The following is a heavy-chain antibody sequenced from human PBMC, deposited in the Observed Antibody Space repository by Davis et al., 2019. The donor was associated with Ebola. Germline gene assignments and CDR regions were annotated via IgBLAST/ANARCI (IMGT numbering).Heavy chain of an antibody. CDR3: ARDRGSSSDTIYYYYYYGMDV. CDR1: VYTFTSYA. J-gene: IGHJ6*04. V-gene: IGHV7-4-1*02. CDR2: INTNTGTP. Sequence: ASVNVSRKASVYTFTSYAMYWVRQVPGQRLEGMGRINTNTGTPTNAPCFTGMFVFSLDISVSTEYLQISSLKAEDTAVYYCARDRGSSSDTIYYYYYYGMDVWGKGTTVSVSS. D-gene: IGHD6-6*01.